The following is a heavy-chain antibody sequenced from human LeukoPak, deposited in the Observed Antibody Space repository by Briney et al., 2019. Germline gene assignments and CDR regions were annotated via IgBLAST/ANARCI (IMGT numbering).Heavy chain of an antibody. CDR2: ISGSGGST. V-gene: IGHV3-23*01. CDR1: GFTFDDYA. J-gene: IGHJ6*03. D-gene: IGHD6-13*01. Sequence: GRSLRLSCAASGFTFDDYAMHWVRQAPGKGLEWVSAISGSGGSTYYAGSVKGRFTISRDNSKNTLYLQMNSLRAEDTAVYYCAKDYSSSWAPYYMDVWGKGTTVTVSS. CDR3: AKDYSSSWAPYYMDV.